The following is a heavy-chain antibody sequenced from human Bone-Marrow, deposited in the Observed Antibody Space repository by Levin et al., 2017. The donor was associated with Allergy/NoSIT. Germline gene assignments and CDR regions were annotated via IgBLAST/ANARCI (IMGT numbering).Heavy chain of an antibody. D-gene: IGHD3-3*01. CDR1: GGSISSGGYY. J-gene: IGHJ4*02. V-gene: IGHV4-31*03. CDR3: ARVEGKSYDFWSGYHIYFDY. Sequence: SETLSLTCTVSGGSISSGGYYWSWIRQHPGKGLEWIGYIYYSGSTYYNPSLKSRVTISVDTSKNQFSLKLSSVTAADTAVYYCARVEGKSYDFWSGYHIYFDYWGQGTLVTVSS. CDR2: IYYSGST.